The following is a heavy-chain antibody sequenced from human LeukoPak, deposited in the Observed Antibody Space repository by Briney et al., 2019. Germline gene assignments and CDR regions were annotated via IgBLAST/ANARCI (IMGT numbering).Heavy chain of an antibody. J-gene: IGHJ6*03. V-gene: IGHV4-59*01. CDR1: GGSISSYY. CDR2: IYYTGIT. Sequence: SETLSLTCTVSGGSISSYYWSWIRRPPGKGLEWIGYIYYTGITNYNASLKSRVTISVDTSKNQFSLELTSVTAADTAVYYCARDYRYCSSTGCYNYYYMDVWGKGTTVTVS. CDR3: ARDYRYCSSTGCYNYYYMDV. D-gene: IGHD2-2*02.